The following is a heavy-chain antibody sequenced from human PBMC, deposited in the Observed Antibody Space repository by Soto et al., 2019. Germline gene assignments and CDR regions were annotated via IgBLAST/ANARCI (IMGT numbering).Heavy chain of an antibody. CDR2: INPSGGST. D-gene: IGHD3-10*01. Sequence: ASVKVSCKASGYTFTSYYVHWVRQAPGQGLEWMGIINPSGGSTSYAQKFQGRVTMTRDTSTSTVYMELSSLRSEDTAVYYCARERLLWFGELLSDGYYYYYGMDVWGQGTTVTVSS. CDR1: GYTFTSYY. V-gene: IGHV1-46*01. J-gene: IGHJ6*02. CDR3: ARERLLWFGELLSDGYYYYYGMDV.